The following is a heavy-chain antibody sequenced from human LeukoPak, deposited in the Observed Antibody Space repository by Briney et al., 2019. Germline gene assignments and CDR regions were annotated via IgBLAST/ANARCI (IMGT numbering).Heavy chain of an antibody. CDR2: IYYSGST. CDR3: GYNYGYGSFDS. Sequence: SSETLSLTCTVSGGSISSNNYYWGWIRQPPGKGLEWIASIYYSGSTYYNPSLKSRVTISVDTSKNQFSLKVTSVTAEDTAVYYWGYNYGYGSFDSWGQGILVTVSS. CDR1: GGSISSNNYY. V-gene: IGHV4-39*01. J-gene: IGHJ4*02. D-gene: IGHD5-24*01.